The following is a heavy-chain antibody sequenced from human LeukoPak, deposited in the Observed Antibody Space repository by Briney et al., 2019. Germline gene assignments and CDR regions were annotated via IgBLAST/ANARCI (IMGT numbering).Heavy chain of an antibody. J-gene: IGHJ4*02. V-gene: IGHV3-23*01. CDR3: ARGWLQPDS. Sequence: GGSLRLSCAASGFTVSSNYMSWVRQGPGKGLEWVSGISSSGGSTYYADSVKGRFTISRDNSKNTLYLQMNSLRADDTAVYFCARGWLQPDSWGQGTLVTVSS. CDR1: GFTVSSNY. CDR2: ISSSGGST. D-gene: IGHD6-19*01.